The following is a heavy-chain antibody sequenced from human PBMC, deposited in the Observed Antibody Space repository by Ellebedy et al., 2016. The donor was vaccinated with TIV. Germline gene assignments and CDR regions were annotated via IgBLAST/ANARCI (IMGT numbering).Heavy chain of an antibody. CDR3: ACRTTPYYYYGMDV. V-gene: IGHV3-74*01. CDR1: GFTFSSYW. J-gene: IGHJ6*02. D-gene: IGHD4-11*01. Sequence: GESLKISCAASGFTFSSYWMHWVRQAPGKGLVWVSRINSDGSSTSYADSVKGRFTISRDNAKNSLYLQMNSLRAADTAVYYCACRTTPYYYYGMDVWGQGTTVTVSS. CDR2: INSDGSST.